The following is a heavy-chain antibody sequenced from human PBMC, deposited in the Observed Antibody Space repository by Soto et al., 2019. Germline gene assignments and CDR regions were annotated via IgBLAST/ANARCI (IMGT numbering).Heavy chain of an antibody. CDR3: ARSYYYDSSGYSPAFDI. V-gene: IGHV1-69*12. CDR1: GGTFSSYA. CDR2: IIPIFGTA. Sequence: QVQLVQSGAEVKKPGSSVKVSCKASGGTFSSYAISWVRQAPGQGLEWMGGIIPIFGTANYAQKFQGRVTITADESTSTAYMGLRSLRSEDRAVYYCARSYYYDSSGYSPAFDIWGQGTMVTVSS. D-gene: IGHD3-22*01. J-gene: IGHJ3*02.